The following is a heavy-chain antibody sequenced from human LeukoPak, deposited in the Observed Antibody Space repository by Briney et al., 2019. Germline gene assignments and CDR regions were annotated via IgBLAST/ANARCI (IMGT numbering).Heavy chain of an antibody. CDR2: ITGSGGST. CDR1: GFTFSSHA. D-gene: IGHD6-19*01. V-gene: IGHV3-23*01. Sequence: GGSLRLSCAASGFTFSSHAMGWVRQAPGKGLEWVSSITGSGGSTYYGDSVKGRFTIARDNSKNTLYLQMNSLRAEDTAVYYCAKDRGIAVAGTFDYWGQGTLVTVSS. CDR3: AKDRGIAVAGTFDY. J-gene: IGHJ4*02.